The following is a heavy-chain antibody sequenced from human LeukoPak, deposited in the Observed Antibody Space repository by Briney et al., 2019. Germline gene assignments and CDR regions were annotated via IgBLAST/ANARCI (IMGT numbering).Heavy chain of an antibody. V-gene: IGHV3-7*01. CDR3: ARDGGHSTDLDY. CDR1: GFTFSRHW. Sequence: GGSLRLSCASSGFTFSRHWMSWVRQAPGKGPEWVANIKQDGSERYYVGSVKGRFTISRDNARNSLFLQMISLRAEDTAVYYCARDGGHSTDLDYWGQGTLVTVSS. CDR2: IKQDGSER. J-gene: IGHJ4*02. D-gene: IGHD2/OR15-2a*01.